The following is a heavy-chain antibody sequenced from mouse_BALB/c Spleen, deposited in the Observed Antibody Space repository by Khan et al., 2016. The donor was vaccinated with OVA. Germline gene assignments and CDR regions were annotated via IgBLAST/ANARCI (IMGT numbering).Heavy chain of an antibody. CDR2: TAPGRGSF. D-gene: IGHD1-1*01. J-gene: IGHJ4*01. Sequence: DLVKPGASVKLWCRASGYTLTSYWINWIKQRPGQGRVWIGRTAPGRGSFFYNEKSKAKALRNVVKSSSTAHIQFSSLSSEDSAVCFCARSNYDGSGLYAMDYWGQGTSVTISS. V-gene: IGHV1S41*01. CDR1: GYTLTSYW. CDR3: ARSNYDGSGLYAMDY.